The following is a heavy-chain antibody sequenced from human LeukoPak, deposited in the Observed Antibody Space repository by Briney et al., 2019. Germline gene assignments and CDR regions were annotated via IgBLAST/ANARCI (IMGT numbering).Heavy chain of an antibody. CDR2: MNPNSGNT. V-gene: IGHV1-18*01. J-gene: IGHJ4*02. D-gene: IGHD3-22*01. CDR1: GYTFTSYD. CDR3: ATLLGEYYYDSSGYYYDY. Sequence: GASVKVSCKASGYTFTSYDINWVRQATGQGLEWMGWMNPNSGNTNYAQKLQGRVTMTTDTSTSTAYMELRSLRSDDTAVYYCATLLGEYYYDSSGYYYDYWGQGTLVTVSS.